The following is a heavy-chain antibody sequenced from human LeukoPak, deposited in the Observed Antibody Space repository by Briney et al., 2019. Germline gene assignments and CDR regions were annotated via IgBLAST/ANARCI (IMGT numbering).Heavy chain of an antibody. J-gene: IGHJ3*02. CDR3: TTPEPRDDSSGYSVNDAFDI. Sequence: GGSLRLSCAASGFTFTNAWMSWVRQVPGKGLEWVGRIQSKSDGGTTEYAAPAKGRFTISRDDSKNTLYLQMNSLKIEDTGVYYCTTPEPRDDSSGYSVNDAFDIWGQGTMVTVSS. V-gene: IGHV3-15*01. CDR1: GFTFTNAW. D-gene: IGHD3-22*01. CDR2: IQSKSDGGTT.